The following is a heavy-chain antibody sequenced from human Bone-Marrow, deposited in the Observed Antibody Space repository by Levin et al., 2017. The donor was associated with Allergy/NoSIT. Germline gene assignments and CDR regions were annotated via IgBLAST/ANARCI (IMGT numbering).Heavy chain of an antibody. V-gene: IGHV3-30-3*01. J-gene: IGHJ3*02. CDR2: ISYDGSNK. CDR1: GFTFSSYA. D-gene: IGHD3-22*01. CDR3: ARSLPDWDSSGYYGDAFDI. Sequence: GGSLRLSCAASGFTFSSYAMHWVRQAPGKGLEWVAVISYDGSNKYYADSVKGRFTISRDNSKNTLYLQMNSLRAEDTAVYYCARSLPDWDSSGYYGDAFDIWGQGTMVTVSS.